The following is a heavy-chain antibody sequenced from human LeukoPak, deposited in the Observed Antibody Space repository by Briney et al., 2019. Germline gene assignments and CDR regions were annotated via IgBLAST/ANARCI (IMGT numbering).Heavy chain of an antibody. CDR3: AKSIAARSIYFDY. Sequence: GGSLRLSCAASGFTFSSYSMNWVRQAPGKGLEWVSSISSSSSYIYYADSVKGRFTISRDNAKNSLYLQMNSLRAEDTAVYHCAKSIAARSIYFDYWGQGTLVTVSS. CDR1: GFTFSSYS. V-gene: IGHV3-21*01. D-gene: IGHD6-6*01. CDR2: ISSSSSYI. J-gene: IGHJ4*02.